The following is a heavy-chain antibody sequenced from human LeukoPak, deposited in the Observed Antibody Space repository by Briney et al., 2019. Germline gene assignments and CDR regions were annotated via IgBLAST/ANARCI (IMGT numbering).Heavy chain of an antibody. Sequence: PSQTLSLTCTVSGGSISSGDYYWSWIRQPPGKGLEWIGYLYYSGSTYYNPSLKSRVTISVDTSKNQFSLKLSSVTAADTAVYYCAGSTVVTPDFDYWGQGTLVTVSS. CDR1: GGSISSGDYY. CDR2: LYYSGST. V-gene: IGHV4-30-4*01. J-gene: IGHJ4*02. D-gene: IGHD4-23*01. CDR3: AGSTVVTPDFDY.